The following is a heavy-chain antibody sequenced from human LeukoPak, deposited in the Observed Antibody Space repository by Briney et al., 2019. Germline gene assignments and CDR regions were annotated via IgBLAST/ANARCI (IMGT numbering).Heavy chain of an antibody. CDR3: ARARRTDQREDISPYDY. J-gene: IGHJ4*02. V-gene: IGHV1-69*04. CDR2: IIPILGIA. D-gene: IGHD5-12*01. CDR1: GGTFSSYA. Sequence: ASVKVSCKASGGTFSSYAISWVRQAPGQGLEWMGRIIPILGIANYAQKFQGRVTITADKSTSTAYMELSSLRSEDTAVYYCARARRTDQREDISPYDYWGRGTLVTVSS.